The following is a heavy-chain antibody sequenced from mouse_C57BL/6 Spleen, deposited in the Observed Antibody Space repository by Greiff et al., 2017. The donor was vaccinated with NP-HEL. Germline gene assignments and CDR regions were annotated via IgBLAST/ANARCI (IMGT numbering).Heavy chain of an antibody. J-gene: IGHJ4*01. Sequence: VQLQQSGPELVKPGASVKIPCKASGYTFTDYNMDWVKQSHGKSLEWIGDINPNNGGTIYNEKFKSKATLTVDTSSSTAYMELRSLTSEYTAVYDCAIKAYYDDERCAKDYRGQGTTVTVAS. CDR2: INPNNGGT. V-gene: IGHV1-18*01. CDR3: AIKAYYDDERCAKDY. D-gene: IGHD2-4*01. CDR1: GYTFTDYN.